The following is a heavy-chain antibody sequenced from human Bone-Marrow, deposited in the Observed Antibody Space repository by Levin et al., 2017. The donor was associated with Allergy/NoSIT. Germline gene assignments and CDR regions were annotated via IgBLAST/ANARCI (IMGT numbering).Heavy chain of an antibody. CDR2: ISGSASST. V-gene: IGHV3-23*01. Sequence: GGSLRLSCAASGFTFSSHAMSWVRQAPGKGLEWVSVISGSASSTYYADSVKGRFTISRDNSKNTVDLQMNSLRAEDTAIYYCAKEYCGGRCSGIANWGQGTLVAVSS. D-gene: IGHD2-21*02. CDR1: GFTFSSHA. CDR3: AKEYCGGRCSGIAN. J-gene: IGHJ4*02.